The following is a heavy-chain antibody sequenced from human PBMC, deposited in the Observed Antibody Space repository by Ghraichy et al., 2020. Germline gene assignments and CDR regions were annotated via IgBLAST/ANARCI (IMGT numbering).Heavy chain of an antibody. Sequence: ASVKVSCKASGYPFTAYHMHWVRQAPGQGLEWMGYINPISGGSNYAQKFQGRVTMTRDTSISTAYMDLSGLRSDDTAVYYCARLRRSDESHWGQGTLVTVSS. D-gene: IGHD3-16*01. J-gene: IGHJ4*02. V-gene: IGHV1-2*02. CDR3: ARLRRSDESH. CDR1: GYPFTAYH. CDR2: INPISGGS.